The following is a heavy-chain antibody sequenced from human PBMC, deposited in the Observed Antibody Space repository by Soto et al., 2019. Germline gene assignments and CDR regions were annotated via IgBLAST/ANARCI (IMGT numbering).Heavy chain of an antibody. CDR1: GFTFSSLA. CDR2: ISGSGGST. J-gene: IGHJ4*02. CDR3: AKWMTTVTKYYFDY. V-gene: IGHV3-23*01. D-gene: IGHD4-17*01. Sequence: PGVPLRLSWAASGFTFSSLAMIWVRQAPGKGLEWVSAISGSGGSTYYADSVKGRFTISRDNSKNTLYLQMNSLRAEDTAVYYCAKWMTTVTKYYFDYWGQGTLVTSPQ.